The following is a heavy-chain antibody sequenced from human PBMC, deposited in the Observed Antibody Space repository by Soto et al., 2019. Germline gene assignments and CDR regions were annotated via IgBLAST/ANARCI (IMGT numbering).Heavy chain of an antibody. Sequence: NPSETLSLTCSASGGSVSNKTYYWGWIRQTPGKRLEWIGYVYYSGTTNYNPSLKSRVTISVDLSKNQFSLRLSSVTTADTALYYCARTTAVPNTLRSRYFFDYWGQGTLVTVSS. CDR1: GGSVSNKTYY. J-gene: IGHJ4*02. D-gene: IGHD4-17*01. V-gene: IGHV4-61*01. CDR3: ARTTAVPNTLRSRYFFDY. CDR2: VYYSGTT.